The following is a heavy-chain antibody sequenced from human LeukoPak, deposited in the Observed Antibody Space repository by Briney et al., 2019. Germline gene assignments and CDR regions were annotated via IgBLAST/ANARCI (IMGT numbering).Heavy chain of an antibody. J-gene: IGHJ6*03. V-gene: IGHV3-30*02. CDR1: GFTFSSYG. CDR2: IRYDGSNK. Sequence: GGSLRLSCAASGFTFSSYGMHWVRQAPGKGLEWVAFIRYDGSNKYYADSVKGRFTISRDNSKNTLYLQMNSLRAEDTAVYYCAKAPVGLLRGYYYYMDVWGKGTTVTVSS. CDR3: AKAPVGLLRGYYYYMDV. D-gene: IGHD1-26*01.